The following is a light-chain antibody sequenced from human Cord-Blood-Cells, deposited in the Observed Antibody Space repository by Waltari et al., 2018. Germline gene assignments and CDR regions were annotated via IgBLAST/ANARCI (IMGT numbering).Light chain of an antibody. J-gene: IGKJ1*01. CDR1: QSISSY. V-gene: IGKV1-39*01. CDR3: QQRYSTPWT. Sequence: DIQMTQSPSSLSASVGDRVTITCQASQSISSYLNWYQQKPGKAPKLLIYAASSLQSGVPSRFSGSGSGPDFTLTISSLQPEDFATYYCQQRYSTPWTFGQGTKVEIK. CDR2: AAS.